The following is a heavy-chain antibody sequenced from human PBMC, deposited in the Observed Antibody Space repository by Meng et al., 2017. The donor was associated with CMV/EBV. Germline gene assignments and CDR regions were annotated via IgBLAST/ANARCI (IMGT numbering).Heavy chain of an antibody. V-gene: IGHV1-69*05. CDR1: GGTFSSYA. Sequence: SVKVSCKASGGTFSSYAISWVRQAPRQGLEWMGGIIPIFGTANYAQKFQGRVTITTDESTSTAYMELSSLRSEDTAVYYCARGSFTYDSLNYFDYWGQGTLVTVSS. CDR2: IIPIFGTA. D-gene: IGHD3-3*01. CDR3: ARGSFTYDSLNYFDY. J-gene: IGHJ4*02.